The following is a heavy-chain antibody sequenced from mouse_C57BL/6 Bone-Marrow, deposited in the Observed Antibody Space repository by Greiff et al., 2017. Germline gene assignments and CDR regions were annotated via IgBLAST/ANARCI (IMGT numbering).Heavy chain of an antibody. V-gene: IGHV1-75*01. D-gene: IGHD1-1*01. CDR3: ASYYGSSYCYAMDY. CDR1: GYTFTDSY. Sequence: QVQLQQSGPELVKPGASVKISCKASGYTFTDSYINWVKQRPGQGLEWIGWIFPGSGSTYYNEKFKGKAPLTLDKSSSSAYMLLSSQTSVDSAVYLGASYYGSSYCYAMDYWGQGTSVTVSS. J-gene: IGHJ4*01. CDR2: IFPGSGST.